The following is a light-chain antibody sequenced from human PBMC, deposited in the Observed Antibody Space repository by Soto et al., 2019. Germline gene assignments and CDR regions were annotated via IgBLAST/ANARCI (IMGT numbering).Light chain of an antibody. J-gene: IGKJ1*01. V-gene: IGKV1-39*01. Sequence: DIQMTQSPFSLSASVGDRVTITCRASKSISRYLNWYQQQAGKAPKLLIYAASSLQSGVPSRFRGSGSGTDFTLTISSLQPEDFATYYCQQSYSSLWTFGQGTKVEIK. CDR2: AAS. CDR3: QQSYSSLWT. CDR1: KSISRY.